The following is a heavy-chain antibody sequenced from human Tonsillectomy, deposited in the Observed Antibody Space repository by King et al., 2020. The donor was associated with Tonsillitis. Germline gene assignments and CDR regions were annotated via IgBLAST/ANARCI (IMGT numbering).Heavy chain of an antibody. CDR1: GYTFINYD. Sequence: AQLVQSGADVKKPGASVKVSCKASGYTFINYDINWVRQAAGQGLEWLGWINPNSQNTGYAQRFQGRVSMTSNTSISTAYMELSRLTSEDTAVYFCTRDLPDEFDIWGQGTMVTVSS. CDR2: INPNSQNT. CDR3: TRDLPDEFDI. D-gene: IGHD1-14*01. V-gene: IGHV1-8*01. J-gene: IGHJ3*02.